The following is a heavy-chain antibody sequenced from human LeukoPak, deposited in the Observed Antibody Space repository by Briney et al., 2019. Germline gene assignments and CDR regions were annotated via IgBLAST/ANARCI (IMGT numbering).Heavy chain of an antibody. CDR2: IYYSGST. V-gene: IGHV4-59*01. D-gene: IGHD2-8*01. Sequence: SETLSLTCTVSGGSISSYYWSWIRQPPGKGLEWIGYIYYSGSTNYNPSLRSRVTISVDTSKNQFSLKLSSVTAADTAVYYCARDGVYGMDVWGQGTTVTVSS. CDR3: ARDGVYGMDV. CDR1: GGSISSYY. J-gene: IGHJ6*02.